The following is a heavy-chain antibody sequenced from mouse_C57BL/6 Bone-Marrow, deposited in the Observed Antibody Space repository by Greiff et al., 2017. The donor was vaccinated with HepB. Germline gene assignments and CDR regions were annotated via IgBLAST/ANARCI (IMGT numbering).Heavy chain of an antibody. Sequence: QVQLQQSGAELVKPGASVKLSCKASGYTFTSYWMHWVKQRPGRGLEWIGRIDPNSGGTKYNEKFKSKATLTVDKPSSTAYMQLSSLTSEDSAVYYCARRRIITTVVAFYFDYWGQGTTLTVSS. V-gene: IGHV1-72*01. CDR2: IDPNSGGT. J-gene: IGHJ2*01. CDR3: ARRRIITTVVAFYFDY. D-gene: IGHD1-1*01. CDR1: GYTFTSYW.